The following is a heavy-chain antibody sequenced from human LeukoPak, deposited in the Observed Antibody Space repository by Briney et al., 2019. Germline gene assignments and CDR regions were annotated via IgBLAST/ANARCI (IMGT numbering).Heavy chain of an antibody. CDR3: ASTDWNYAR. D-gene: IGHD1-7*01. CDR1: GGSISSYY. J-gene: IGHJ4*02. CDR2: IYYSGST. Sequence: SETLSLTCTVSGGSISSYYWSWMRQSPGKGLEWIGYIYYSGSTNYNPSLKSRVTISLDTSKNQFSLQLSSVTAADTAVYYCASTDWNYARWGQGILVTVSS. V-gene: IGHV4-59*08.